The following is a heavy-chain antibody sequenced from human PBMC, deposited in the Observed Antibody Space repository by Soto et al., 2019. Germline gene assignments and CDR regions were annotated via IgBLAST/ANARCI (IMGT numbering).Heavy chain of an antibody. Sequence: QLQLQESGPGLVKPSETLPLTCTVSGGSISSSRYYWGWIRQPPGKGLEWIGSIYYSGSTYFNPSLKSRGTISVDTSKNQFSLKLSSVTAADTAVYYCARSTTVTTFDYWGQGTLVTVSS. CDR3: ARSTTVTTFDY. CDR1: GGSISSSRYY. D-gene: IGHD4-17*01. J-gene: IGHJ4*02. V-gene: IGHV4-39*01. CDR2: IYYSGST.